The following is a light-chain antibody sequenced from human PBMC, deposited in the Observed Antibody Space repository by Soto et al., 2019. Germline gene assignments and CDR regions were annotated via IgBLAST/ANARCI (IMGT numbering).Light chain of an antibody. CDR1: SSDVGGYNY. Sequence: QSVLTQPRSVSGSPGQSVIISCTGTSSDVGGYNYVSWYQQYPGKAPKLMIYDVNKRPSGVLDRFSGSKSGNTASLTISGLQAEDEADHYCCSYAGSGVFGGGTKLTVL. CDR3: CSYAGSGV. V-gene: IGLV2-11*01. J-gene: IGLJ3*02. CDR2: DVN.